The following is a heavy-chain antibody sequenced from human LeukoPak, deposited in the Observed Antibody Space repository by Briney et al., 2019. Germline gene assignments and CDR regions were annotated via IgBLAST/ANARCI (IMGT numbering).Heavy chain of an antibody. Sequence: PGGSLRLSCAASGFTVSSYEMNWVRQAPGKGLEWVSGINWNGGSTGYADSVKGRFTISRDNAKNSLYLQMNSLRAEDTALYYCARDLRFLESRTLGIWGQGTMVTVSS. J-gene: IGHJ3*02. D-gene: IGHD3-3*01. V-gene: IGHV3-20*04. CDR3: ARDLRFLESRTLGI. CDR1: GFTVSSYE. CDR2: INWNGGST.